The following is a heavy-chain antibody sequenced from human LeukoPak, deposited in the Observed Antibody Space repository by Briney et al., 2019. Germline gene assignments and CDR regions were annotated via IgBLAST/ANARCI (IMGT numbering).Heavy chain of an antibody. CDR2: INPTGGST. CDR3: ARDNSVGDNAWWFDP. Sequence: ASVKVSCKASGYTFTSYYMHWVRQAPGQGLEWMGLINPTGGSTGYAQKFQGRVSMTRDMSTSTDYMELSSLRSEDTAIYYCARDNSVGDNAWWFDPWGQGTLATVSS. J-gene: IGHJ5*02. V-gene: IGHV1-46*01. D-gene: IGHD1-26*01. CDR1: GYTFTSYY.